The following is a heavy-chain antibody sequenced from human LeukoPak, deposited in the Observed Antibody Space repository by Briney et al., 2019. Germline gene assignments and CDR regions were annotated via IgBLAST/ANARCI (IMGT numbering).Heavy chain of an antibody. V-gene: IGHV3-23*01. J-gene: IGHJ5*02. CDR2: ISGSGGST. CDR3: ATPLVPEAAAGHLDP. D-gene: IGHD6-13*01. CDR1: GFIFSSYA. Sequence: GGSLRLSCAASGFIFSSYAMHWVRQAPGKGLEWVSAISGSGGSTYYADSVKGRFTISRDNSKNTLYLQMNSLRAEDTAVYYCATPLVPEAAAGHLDPWGQGTLVTVSS.